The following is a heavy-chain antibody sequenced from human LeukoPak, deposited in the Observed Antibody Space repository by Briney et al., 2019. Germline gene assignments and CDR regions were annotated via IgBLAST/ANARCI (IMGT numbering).Heavy chain of an antibody. CDR2: IIPIFGTA. V-gene: IGHV1-69*13. D-gene: IGHD6-19*01. CDR3: ARVKWLGGAPFDY. J-gene: IGHJ4*02. CDR1: GGTFSSYA. Sequence: SVKVSCKASGGTFSSYAISWVRQAPGQGLEWMGGIIPIFGTANYAQKFQGRVTITADESTSTAYMELSSLRSEDTAVYYCARVKWLGGAPFDYWGQGTLVTVSS.